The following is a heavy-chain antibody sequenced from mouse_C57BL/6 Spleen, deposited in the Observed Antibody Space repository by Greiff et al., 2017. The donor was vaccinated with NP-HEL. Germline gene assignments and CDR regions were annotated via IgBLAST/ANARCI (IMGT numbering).Heavy chain of an antibody. J-gene: IGHJ4*01. CDR3: ARVSRDAMDY. V-gene: IGHV5-16*01. D-gene: IGHD3-1*01. CDR1: GFTFSDYY. CDR2: INYDGSST. Sequence: EVQLQESEGGLVQPGSSMKLSCTASGFTFSDYYMAWVRQVPEKGLEWVANINYDGSSTYYLDSLKSRFIISRDNAKNILYLQMSSLKSEDTATYYCARVSRDAMDYWGQGTSVTVSS.